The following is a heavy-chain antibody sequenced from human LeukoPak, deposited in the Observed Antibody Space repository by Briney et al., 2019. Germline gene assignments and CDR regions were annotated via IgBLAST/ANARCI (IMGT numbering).Heavy chain of an antibody. Sequence: SETLSLTCTASGASISSYYWSWIRQPAGKGLEWIGRIYTSGSTNYNPSLKSRVTMSVDTSKNQFSLKLSSVTAADTAVYYCARGGRGYQYDEYFDYWGQGTLVTVSS. CDR3: ARGGRGYQYDEYFDY. V-gene: IGHV4-4*07. CDR2: IYTSGST. J-gene: IGHJ4*02. D-gene: IGHD2-2*01. CDR1: GASISSYY.